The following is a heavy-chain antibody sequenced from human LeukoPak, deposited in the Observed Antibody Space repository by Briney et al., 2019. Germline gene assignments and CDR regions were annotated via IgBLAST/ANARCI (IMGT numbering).Heavy chain of an antibody. J-gene: IGHJ6*03. CDR2: ISSSGSTI. V-gene: IGHV3-11*01. D-gene: IGHD6-13*01. CDR1: GFTFSDYY. CDR3: ARVIGDSSDWYSGPSYSYYYMDV. Sequence: MSGGSLRLSCAASGFTFSDYYMSWIRQAPGKGLEWVSYISSSGSTIYYADSVKGRFTISRDNAKNSLFLQMNSLRPADTAVYYCARVIGDSSDWYSGPSYSYYYMDVWGKGTTVTVSS.